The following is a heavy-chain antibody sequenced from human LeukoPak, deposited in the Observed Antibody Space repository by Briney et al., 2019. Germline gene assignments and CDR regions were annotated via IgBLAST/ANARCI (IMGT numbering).Heavy chain of an antibody. V-gene: IGHV3-53*01. CDR2: IYSGGST. D-gene: IGHD4-17*01. CDR3: AKDLRIYGDSLGTDY. J-gene: IGHJ4*02. CDR1: GFTVSSNY. Sequence: GGSLRLSCAASGFTVSSNYMTWVRQAPGKGLEWISLIYSGGSTYYADSVKGRFTISRDNSKNTLYLQMNSLRAEDTAVYYCAKDLRIYGDSLGTDYWGQGTLVTVSS.